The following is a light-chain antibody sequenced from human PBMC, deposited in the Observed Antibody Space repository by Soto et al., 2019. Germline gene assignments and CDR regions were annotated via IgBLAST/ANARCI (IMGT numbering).Light chain of an antibody. CDR3: SSYTSSSTLV. J-gene: IGLJ2*01. Sequence: QSVLTQPASVSGSPGQSITISCTGTSSDVGGYNYVSWYQQHPGIAPKLMISEVSNRPSGVSNRFSGSKSDNTASLTISGLQAEDEADYYCSSYTSSSTLVFGGGTKLTVL. CDR1: SSDVGGYNY. CDR2: EVS. V-gene: IGLV2-14*01.